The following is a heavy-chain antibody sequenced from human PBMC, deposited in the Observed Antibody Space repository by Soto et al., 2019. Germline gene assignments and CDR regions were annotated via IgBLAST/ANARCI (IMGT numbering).Heavy chain of an antibody. Sequence: HPGGSLRLSCAASGFTFSSYAMSWVRQAPGKGLEWVSAISGSGGSTYYADSVKGRFTISRDNSKNTLYLQMNSLRAEDTAVYYCAKDSDADMIVVVIPAYGMDVWGQGTTVTVSS. J-gene: IGHJ6*02. CDR1: GFTFSSYA. CDR2: ISGSGGST. CDR3: AKDSDADMIVVVIPAYGMDV. D-gene: IGHD3-22*01. V-gene: IGHV3-23*01.